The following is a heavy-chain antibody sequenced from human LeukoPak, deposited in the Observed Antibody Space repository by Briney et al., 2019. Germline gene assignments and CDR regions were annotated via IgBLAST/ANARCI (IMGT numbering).Heavy chain of an antibody. CDR1: GFTFSSYW. J-gene: IGHJ6*02. Sequence: PGGSLRLSCAASGFTFSSYWMHWVRQAPGKGLVWVSRINSDGSSTSYADSVKGRFTISRDNAKNTLYLQMNSLRAGDTAVYYCARDVYGSGSYYYYYYGMDVWGQGTTVTVSS. CDR3: ARDVYGSGSYYYYYYGMDV. V-gene: IGHV3-74*01. CDR2: INSDGSST. D-gene: IGHD3-10*01.